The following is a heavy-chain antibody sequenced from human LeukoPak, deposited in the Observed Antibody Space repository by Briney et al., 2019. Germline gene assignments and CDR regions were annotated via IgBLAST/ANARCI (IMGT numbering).Heavy chain of an antibody. Sequence: HPGGSLRLSCAASGFTFSSYAMHWVRQAPGKGLEWVAVISYDGSNKYYADSVKGRFTISRDNAKNSLYLQMNSLRAEDTAVYYCARRHTSYWYFDLWGRGTLVTVSS. J-gene: IGHJ2*01. D-gene: IGHD1-1*01. CDR3: ARRHTSYWYFDL. V-gene: IGHV3-30-3*01. CDR2: ISYDGSNK. CDR1: GFTFSSYA.